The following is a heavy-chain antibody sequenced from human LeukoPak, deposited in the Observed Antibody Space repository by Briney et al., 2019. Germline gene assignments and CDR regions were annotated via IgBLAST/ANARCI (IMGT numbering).Heavy chain of an antibody. Sequence: SETLSLTCTVSGGSISSYYWSWIRQPPGKGLEWIGYLYYSENTNYNPSLKSRVTISVDTSKNQFSLKLSSVTAADTAVYYCARHRFGHLFDYWGQGTLVFVSS. J-gene: IGHJ4*02. V-gene: IGHV4-59*01. CDR3: ARHRFGHLFDY. CDR1: GGSISSYY. CDR2: LYYSENT. D-gene: IGHD3-16*01.